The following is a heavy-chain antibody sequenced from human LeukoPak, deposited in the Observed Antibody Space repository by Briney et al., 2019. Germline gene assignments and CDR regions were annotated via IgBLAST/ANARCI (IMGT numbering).Heavy chain of an antibody. Sequence: GGSLRLSCGASGFTFSNYNMNWVRQAPGEGLEWVSSINSRSTYIFYADSVMGRFTISRDNAKNSLYLQMNSLRAEDTAVYYCARDLGVCSSTSCYFPFDYWGQGTLVTVSS. V-gene: IGHV3-21*01. D-gene: IGHD2-2*01. CDR3: ARDLGVCSSTSCYFPFDY. CDR1: GFTFSNYN. J-gene: IGHJ4*02. CDR2: INSRSTYI.